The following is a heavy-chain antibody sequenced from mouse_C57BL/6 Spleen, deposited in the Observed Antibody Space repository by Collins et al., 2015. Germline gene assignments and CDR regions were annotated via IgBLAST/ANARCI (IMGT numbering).Heavy chain of an antibody. CDR2: IDPETGGT. CDR1: GYTFTDYE. CDR3: TREGGLGY. J-gene: IGHJ2*01. Sequence: QVQLQQSGAELVRPGASVTLSCKASGYTFTDYEMHWVKQTPVHGLEWIGAIDPETGGTAYNQKFKGKATLTADKSSSTAYMELRSLTSEDSAVYYCTREGGLGYWGQGTTLTVSS. V-gene: IGHV1-15*01.